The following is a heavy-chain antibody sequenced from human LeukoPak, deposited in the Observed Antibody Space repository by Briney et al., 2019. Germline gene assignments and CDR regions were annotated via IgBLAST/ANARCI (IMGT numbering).Heavy chain of an antibody. CDR1: GGSISSSSYY. V-gene: IGHV4-39*07. Sequence: SETLSLTRTVSGGSISSSSYYWGWIRQPPGKGLEWIGSIYYSGSTYYNPSLKSRVTISVDTSKNQFSLKLSSVTAADTAVYYCARDPGYCSGGSCLDWFDPWGQGTLVTVSS. J-gene: IGHJ5*02. CDR2: IYYSGST. CDR3: ARDPGYCSGGSCLDWFDP. D-gene: IGHD2-15*01.